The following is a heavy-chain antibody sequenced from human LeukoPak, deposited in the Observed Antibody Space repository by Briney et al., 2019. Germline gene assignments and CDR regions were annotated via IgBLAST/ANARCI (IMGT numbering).Heavy chain of an antibody. CDR2: IYTSGST. J-gene: IGHJ4*02. V-gene: IGHV4-4*07. CDR1: GGSISSYY. D-gene: IGHD2-2*01. CDR3: AISLGYCSSTSCYWDDY. Sequence: SETLSLTXTVSGGSISSYYWSWIRQPAGKGLEWIGRIYTSGSTNYNPSLKSRVTMSVDTSKNQFSLKLSSVTAADTAVYYCAISLGYCSSTSCYWDDYWGQGTLVTVSS.